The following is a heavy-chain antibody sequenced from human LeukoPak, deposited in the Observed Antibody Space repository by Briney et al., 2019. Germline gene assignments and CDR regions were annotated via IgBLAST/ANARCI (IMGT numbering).Heavy chain of an antibody. Sequence: GGSLRLSCAASGFTFSSYWMSWVRQAPGKRLEWVANIKQDGSEKYYVDSVKGRFTISRDNAKNSLYLQMNSLRAEDTAVYYCAKRGATTIYYYYYYMDVWGKGTTVTVSS. CDR1: GFTFSSYW. V-gene: IGHV3-7*01. CDR2: IKQDGSEK. CDR3: AKRGATTIYYYYYYMDV. D-gene: IGHD1-26*01. J-gene: IGHJ6*03.